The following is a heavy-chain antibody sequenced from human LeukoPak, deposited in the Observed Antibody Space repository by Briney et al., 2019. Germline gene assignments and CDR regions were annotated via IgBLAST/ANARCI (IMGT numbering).Heavy chain of an antibody. Sequence: ASVKVSCKASGYTFTSYAMNWLRQAPGQGLEWMGWINTNTGNPTYAQGFTGRFVFSLDTSVSTAYLQISSLKAEDTAVYYCARGWQLDEFDYWGQGTLVTVSS. V-gene: IGHV7-4-1*02. CDR2: INTNTGNP. D-gene: IGHD6-13*01. CDR1: GYTFTSYA. CDR3: ARGWQLDEFDY. J-gene: IGHJ4*02.